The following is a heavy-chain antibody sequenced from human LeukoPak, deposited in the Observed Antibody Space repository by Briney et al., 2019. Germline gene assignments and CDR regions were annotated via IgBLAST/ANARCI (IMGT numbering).Heavy chain of an antibody. CDR3: ARGMTTPGVVTLGHYYYMDI. D-gene: IGHD3-3*01. CDR2: IIPIFGTA. Sequence: SVKVSCKASGGTFSSYAISWVRQAPGQGLEWMGGIIPIFGTANYAQKFQGRLTVTADEFPSIVYMELSNLQSEDTAVYYCARGMTTPGVVTLGHYYYMDIWGQGTTVTVSS. J-gene: IGHJ6*03. CDR1: GGTFSSYA. V-gene: IGHV1-69*13.